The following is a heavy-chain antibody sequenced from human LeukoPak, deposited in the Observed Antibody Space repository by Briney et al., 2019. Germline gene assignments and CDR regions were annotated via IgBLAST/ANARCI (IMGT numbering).Heavy chain of an antibody. CDR3: AKDIRSGWYGNPVGFDY. Sequence: GGSLRLSCAASGFTFNNYAMSWVRQAPGKGLEWVSVISGSGPTTYYADSVKGRFTISRDNSKNTLYLQMNSLRAEDTAVYYCAKDIRSGWYGNPVGFDYWGQGTLVTVSS. D-gene: IGHD6-19*01. J-gene: IGHJ4*02. V-gene: IGHV3-23*01. CDR1: GFTFNNYA. CDR2: ISGSGPTT.